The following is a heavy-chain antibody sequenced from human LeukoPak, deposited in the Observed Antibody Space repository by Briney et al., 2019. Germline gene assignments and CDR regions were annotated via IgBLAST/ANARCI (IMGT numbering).Heavy chain of an antibody. CDR2: IYHSGST. V-gene: IGHV4-34*01. CDR3: ARDPRTFGELIWSFDY. D-gene: IGHD3-10*01. CDR1: GGSFSDYY. J-gene: IGHJ4*02. Sequence: SETLSLTCAVYGGSFSDYYWTWIRQPPGKGLEWIGEIYHSGSTNYNPSLKSRVTISVDTSKNQFSLQLNSVTPEDTAVYYCARDPRTFGELIWSFDYWGQGTLVTVSS.